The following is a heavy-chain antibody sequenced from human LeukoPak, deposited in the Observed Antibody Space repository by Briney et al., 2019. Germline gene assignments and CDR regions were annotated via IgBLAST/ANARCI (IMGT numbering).Heavy chain of an antibody. D-gene: IGHD1-14*01. CDR2: IWYDGSNK. V-gene: IGHV3-33*01. CDR1: GFTFSSYG. CDR3: VRDRWLGSSANHLDY. J-gene: IGHJ4*02. Sequence: PGGSLRLSCAASGFTFSSYGMHWVRQAPGKGLEWVAVIWYDGSNKYYADSVKGRFTISRDNSKNTLYLQMNSLRAEDTAVYYCVRDRWLGSSANHLDYWGRGTLVTVSS.